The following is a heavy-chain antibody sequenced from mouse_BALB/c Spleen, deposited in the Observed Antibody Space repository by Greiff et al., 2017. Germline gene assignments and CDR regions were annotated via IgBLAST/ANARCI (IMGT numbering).Heavy chain of an antibody. CDR2: ISSGGGST. D-gene: IGHD1-1*01. Sequence: EVKLVESGGGLVKPGGSLKLSCAASGFAFSSYDMSWVRQTPEKRLEWVAYISSGGGSTYYPDTVKGRFTISRDNAKNTLYLQMSSLKSEDTAMYYCARLITTVGFAYWGQGTLVTVSA. CDR3: ARLITTVGFAY. CDR1: GFAFSSYD. J-gene: IGHJ3*01. V-gene: IGHV5-12-1*01.